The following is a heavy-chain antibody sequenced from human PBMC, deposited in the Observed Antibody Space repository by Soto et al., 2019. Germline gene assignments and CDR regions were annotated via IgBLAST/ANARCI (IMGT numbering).Heavy chain of an antibody. J-gene: IGHJ3*02. D-gene: IGHD1-26*01. Sequence: ASVKVSCKASGYTFTSYGISWVRQAPGQGLEWMGWISAYNGNTNYAQELQGRVTMTTDTSTSTAYMELRSLRSDDTAVYYCARNRKAIVGAINAFDIWGQGTMVTVSS. V-gene: IGHV1-18*01. CDR3: ARNRKAIVGAINAFDI. CDR2: ISAYNGNT. CDR1: GYTFTSYG.